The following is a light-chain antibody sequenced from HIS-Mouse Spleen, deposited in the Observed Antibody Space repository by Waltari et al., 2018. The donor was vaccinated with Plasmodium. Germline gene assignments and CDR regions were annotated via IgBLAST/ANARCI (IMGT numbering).Light chain of an antibody. Sequence: EIVMTQSPATLSVSPGERATLSCRASQSVSSNLAWYQQKPGQAPRLLIYGASTRATGIPAMFSGSVSGTEFTLTISSLQSEDFAVYYCQQYNNRPAWTFGQGTKVEIK. V-gene: IGKV3-15*01. CDR3: QQYNNRPAWT. CDR2: GAS. J-gene: IGKJ1*01. CDR1: QSVSSN.